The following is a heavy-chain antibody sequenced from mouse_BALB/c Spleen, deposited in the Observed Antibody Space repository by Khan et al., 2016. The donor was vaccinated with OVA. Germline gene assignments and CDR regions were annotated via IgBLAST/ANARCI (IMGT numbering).Heavy chain of an antibody. CDR2: INPDNAGT. CDR1: GYTFTNYV. D-gene: IGHD4-1*01. Sequence: VQLQQSGPELVEPGASVKMSCKASGYTFTNYVIHWVKQRPGQGLEWIGYINPDNAGTRYNEKFKGKATLTSDISSTPAYMELLSLTSEDSAVYYCAGEASSWDFSFPYWGQGTLVTVSA. J-gene: IGHJ3*01. CDR3: AGEASSWDFSFPY. V-gene: IGHV1S136*01.